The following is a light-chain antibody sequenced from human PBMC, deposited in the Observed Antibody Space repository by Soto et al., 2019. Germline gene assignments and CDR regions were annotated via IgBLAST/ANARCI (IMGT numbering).Light chain of an antibody. Sequence: QSALTQPASVSGSPGQSITISCTGTSSDVGAYNYVSWYQQYPGKAPRLMITEVTSRPSGISNRFSGSKSGNSASLTISGLQAEDEAEYYCSSYTGSSTLYVFGTRTKVTVL. J-gene: IGLJ1*01. V-gene: IGLV2-14*01. CDR3: SSYTGSSTLYV. CDR1: SSDVGAYNY. CDR2: EVT.